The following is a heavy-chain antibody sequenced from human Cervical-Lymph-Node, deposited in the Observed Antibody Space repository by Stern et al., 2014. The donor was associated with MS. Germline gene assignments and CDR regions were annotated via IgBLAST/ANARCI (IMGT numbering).Heavy chain of an antibody. CDR2: ITNVGST. D-gene: IGHD1-1*01. Sequence: EVQLVESGGGVIQPGGSLRLSCSASGFTVSRDYMTWVRQAPGKGLEWVSLITNVGSTFYTDSLKGRFSLSRDDSKNTVYLHMTSLRAEDTAMYYCARDTSSPERSDWWGQGTLVTVSS. CDR3: ARDTSSPERSDW. J-gene: IGHJ4*02. V-gene: IGHV3-53*01. CDR1: GFTVSRDY.